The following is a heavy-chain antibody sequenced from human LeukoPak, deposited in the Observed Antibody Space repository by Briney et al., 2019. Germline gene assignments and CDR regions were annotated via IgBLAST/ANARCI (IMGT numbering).Heavy chain of an antibody. Sequence: ASVKVSCKASGYTFTGYYMYWVRQAPGQGLEWMGWINPNSGGTNYAQKFQGRVTMTRDTSISTAYMELSRLRSDDTAVYYCARDVLRLQNPLWYWGQGTLVTVSS. CDR2: INPNSGGT. V-gene: IGHV1-2*02. CDR3: ARDVLRLQNPLWY. J-gene: IGHJ4*02. CDR1: GYTFTGYY. D-gene: IGHD4-11*01.